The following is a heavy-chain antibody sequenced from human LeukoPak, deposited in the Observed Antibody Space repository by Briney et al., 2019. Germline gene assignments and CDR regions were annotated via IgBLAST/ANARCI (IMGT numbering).Heavy chain of an antibody. Sequence: GGSLRLSCAASGFTFSNAWMSWVRQAPGKGLEWVGRIKSKTDGETTDYAAPVKGRFTISRDDLKNTRYLQMNSLKPEDTAVYYCTTDKTFHYGSESYPFDYWGQGTLVTVSS. D-gene: IGHD3-10*01. V-gene: IGHV3-15*01. CDR1: GFTFSNAW. CDR2: IKSKTDGETT. CDR3: TTDKTFHYGSESYPFDY. J-gene: IGHJ4*02.